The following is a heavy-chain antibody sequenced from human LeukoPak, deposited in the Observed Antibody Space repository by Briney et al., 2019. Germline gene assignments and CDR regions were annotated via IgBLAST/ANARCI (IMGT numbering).Heavy chain of an antibody. V-gene: IGHV1-3*01. CDR2: INAGNGNT. Sequence: ASVKVSCTASGYTFTSYAMHWVRQAPGQRLEWMGWINAGNGNTKYSQKFQGRVTITRDTPASTAYMELSSLRSEDTAVYYCARSRGTIFEAEISFDYRGQGTLVTVSS. D-gene: IGHD3-3*01. CDR3: ARSRGTIFEAEISFDY. J-gene: IGHJ4*02. CDR1: GYTFTSYA.